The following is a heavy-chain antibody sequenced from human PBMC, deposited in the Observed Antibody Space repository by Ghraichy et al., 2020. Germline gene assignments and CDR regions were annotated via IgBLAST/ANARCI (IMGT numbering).Heavy chain of an antibody. Sequence: SQTLSLTCTVSGGSISSYYWSWIRQPPGKGLEWIGYIYYSGSTNYNPSLKSRVTISVDTSKNQFSLKLSSVTAADTAVYYCAREGGISIAAFDIWGQGTMVTVSS. J-gene: IGHJ3*02. CDR2: IYYSGST. D-gene: IGHD3-3*02. V-gene: IGHV4-59*01. CDR1: GGSISSYY. CDR3: AREGGISIAAFDI.